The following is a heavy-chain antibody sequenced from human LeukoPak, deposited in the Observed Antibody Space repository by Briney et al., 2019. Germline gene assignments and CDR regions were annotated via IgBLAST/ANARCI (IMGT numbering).Heavy chain of an antibody. V-gene: IGHV3-23*01. CDR1: GFTFSSYA. J-gene: IGHJ5*02. D-gene: IGHD6-13*01. CDR2: ISGSGGST. Sequence: PGGSLRLSCAASGFTFSSYAMSWVRQAPGKGLEWVSAISGSGGSTYYADSVKGRFTISRDNSKNTLYLQMNSLRAEDTAVYYCAKSPPRSQLVRPVRAQNWFDPWGQGTLVTVSS. CDR3: AKSPPRSQLVRPVRAQNWFDP.